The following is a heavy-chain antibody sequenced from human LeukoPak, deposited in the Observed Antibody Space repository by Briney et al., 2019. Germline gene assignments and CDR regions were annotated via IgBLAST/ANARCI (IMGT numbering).Heavy chain of an antibody. D-gene: IGHD3-3*01. CDR3: ARGRAYDLWSGYYDNWFDP. J-gene: IGHJ5*02. V-gene: IGHV1-8*03. Sequence: GASVKVSCKASGYTFTSYDINWVRQATGQGLEWMGWMNPNSGNTGYAQKFQGRVTITRNTSISTAYMELSSLRSEDTAVYYCARGRAYDLWSGYYDNWFDPWGQGTLVTVSS. CDR2: MNPNSGNT. CDR1: GYTFTSYD.